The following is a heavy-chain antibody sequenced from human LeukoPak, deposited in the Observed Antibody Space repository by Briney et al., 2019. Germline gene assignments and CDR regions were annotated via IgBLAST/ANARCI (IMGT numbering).Heavy chain of an antibody. CDR2: IYYSGST. J-gene: IGHJ4*02. CDR1: GGSISSGGYY. CDR3: ARERVWGTMTTYFDY. D-gene: IGHD4-17*01. V-gene: IGHV4-31*03. Sequence: PSETLSLTCTVSGGSISSGGYYWSWIRQHPGKGLEWIGYIYYSGSTYYNPSLKSRVTISVDTSKNQFSLKLSSVTAADTAVYYCARERVWGTMTTYFDYWGQGTLVTVSS.